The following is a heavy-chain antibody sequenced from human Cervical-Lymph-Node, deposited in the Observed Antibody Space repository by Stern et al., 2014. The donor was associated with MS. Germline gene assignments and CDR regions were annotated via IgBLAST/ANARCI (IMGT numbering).Heavy chain of an antibody. V-gene: IGHV1-69*06. J-gene: IGHJ6*02. Sequence: QVQLVQSGAEVKKPGSSVKVSCKASGGDFATFAISWVRQAPGQGLEWMGGIAPAFGTVEYAQKFQGRVTITAEMSTSTSYMEVTNLRSEDTAVYYCAREISALALDVWGQGTTVTVS. CDR3: AREISALALDV. CDR1: GGDFATFA. CDR2: IAPAFGTV.